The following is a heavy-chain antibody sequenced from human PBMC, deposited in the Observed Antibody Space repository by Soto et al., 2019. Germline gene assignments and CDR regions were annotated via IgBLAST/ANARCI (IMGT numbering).Heavy chain of an antibody. CDR3: ARDLGYCSGGSCYGAFDI. J-gene: IGHJ3*02. D-gene: IGHD2-15*01. CDR2: IYSGGST. Sequence: EVQLVESGGGLVQPGGSLRLSCAASGFTVSSNYMSWVRQAPGQGLEWVSVIYSGGSTYYADSVKGRFTISRHNSKNTLYLQMNSLRAEDTAVYYCARDLGYCSGGSCYGAFDIWGQGTMVTVSS. V-gene: IGHV3-53*04. CDR1: GFTVSSNY.